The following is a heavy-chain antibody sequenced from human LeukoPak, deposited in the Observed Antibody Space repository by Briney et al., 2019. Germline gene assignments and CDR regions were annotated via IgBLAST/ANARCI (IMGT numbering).Heavy chain of an antibody. J-gene: IGHJ4*02. CDR1: GGTFSSYA. CDR3: ARELRDGYNYYFDY. D-gene: IGHD5-24*01. CDR2: IIPIFGTA. Sequence: SVKVSCKASGGTFSSYAISWVRQAPGQGLEWMGGIIPIFGTANYAQKFQGRVTITADKSTSTAYMELSSLRSEDTAVYYCARELRDGYNYYFDYWGQGTLVTVSS. V-gene: IGHV1-69*06.